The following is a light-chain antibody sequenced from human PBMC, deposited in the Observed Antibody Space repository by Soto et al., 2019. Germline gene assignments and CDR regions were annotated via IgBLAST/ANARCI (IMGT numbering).Light chain of an antibody. CDR3: QQRSNWPLT. J-gene: IGKJ4*01. CDR1: QSVGSS. Sequence: EIVLTQSPVTLSLSPGERVTLSCRASQSVGSSLAWYQQKPGQAPRLLIYDASNRATGIPARFSGSGSGTDFTLTISSLEPEDLAVYYCQQRSNWPLTFGGGTKVEIK. V-gene: IGKV3-11*01. CDR2: DAS.